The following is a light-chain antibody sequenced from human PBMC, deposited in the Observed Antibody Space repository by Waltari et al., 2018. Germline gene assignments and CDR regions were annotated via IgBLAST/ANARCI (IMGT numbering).Light chain of an antibody. V-gene: IGKV1-NL1*01. CDR3: QQYYFTPYT. J-gene: IGKJ2*01. Sequence: DIQMTQSPSSQPASVGDRVTITCRASQYISDSLAWYQQKPGKAPKLLLSAASRLKSGVPPRFSGSASGTVYTLTISSLQPDDFATYYCQQYYFTPYTFGQGTKLEIK. CDR1: QYISDS. CDR2: AAS.